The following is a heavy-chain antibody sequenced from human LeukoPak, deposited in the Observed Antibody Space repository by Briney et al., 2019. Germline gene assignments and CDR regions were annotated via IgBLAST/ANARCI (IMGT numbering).Heavy chain of an antibody. CDR1: GFTFSTYS. CDR2: ITDDSTTM. D-gene: IGHD6-19*01. Sequence: GGSLRLSCAASGFTFSTYSMNWVRQAPGKGLEWISYITDDSTTMYYADSVKGRFTISRDNAMNSLYLQMNSLRAEDTAVYYCVARGGWARFDYWGQGTLVTVSS. CDR3: VARGGWARFDY. V-gene: IGHV3-48*04. J-gene: IGHJ4*02.